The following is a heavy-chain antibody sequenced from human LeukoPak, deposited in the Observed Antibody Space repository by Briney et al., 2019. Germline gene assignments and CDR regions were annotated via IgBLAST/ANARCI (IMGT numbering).Heavy chain of an antibody. Sequence: SETLSLTCTVSGGSISSYYWSWIRQPPGKGLEWIGYIYYSGSTNYNPSLKSRVTISVDTSKNQFSPKLSSVTAADTAVYYCARADTAMVTPDYWGQGTLVTVSS. CDR2: IYYSGST. D-gene: IGHD5-18*01. J-gene: IGHJ4*02. CDR1: GGSISSYY. V-gene: IGHV4-59*08. CDR3: ARADTAMVTPDY.